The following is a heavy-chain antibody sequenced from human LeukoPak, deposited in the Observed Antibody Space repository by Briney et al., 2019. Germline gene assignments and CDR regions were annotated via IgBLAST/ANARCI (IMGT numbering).Heavy chain of an antibody. D-gene: IGHD6-13*01. J-gene: IGHJ4*02. CDR2: IYHSGST. V-gene: IGHV4-39*07. CDR1: GGSISSSSYY. Sequence: SETLSLTCTVSGGSISSSSYYWGWIRQPPGKGLEWIGSIYHSGSTYYNPSLKSRVTISVDTSKNQFSLKLSSVTAADTAVYYCARSSEGYSSSREYYFDYWGQGTLVTVSS. CDR3: ARSSEGYSSSREYYFDY.